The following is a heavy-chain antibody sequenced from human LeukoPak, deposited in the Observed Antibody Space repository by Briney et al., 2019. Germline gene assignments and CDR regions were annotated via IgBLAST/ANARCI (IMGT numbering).Heavy chain of an antibody. CDR2: INHSGST. J-gene: IGHJ4*02. CDR3: ARGRFDY. Sequence: SETLSLTCAVYGGSFSGYYWSWIRQPPGKGLEWIGEINHSGSTNYNPSLKSRVTISVDTSKNQFSLKQSSVTAADPAVYYCARGRFDYWGQGTLVTVSS. V-gene: IGHV4-34*01. CDR1: GGSFSGYY.